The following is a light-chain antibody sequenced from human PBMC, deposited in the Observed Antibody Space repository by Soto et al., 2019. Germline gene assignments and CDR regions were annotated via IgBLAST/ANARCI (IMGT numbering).Light chain of an antibody. CDR2: EVN. V-gene: IGLV2-8*01. CDR3: SSYAGSSNV. Sequence: QSALTQPASVSGSPGQSITISCTGVSSDVGGYNYVSWYQHHPGKAPKLMIYEVNKRPSGVPDRFSGSKSGNTASLTVSGLQAEDEADYYCSSYAGSSNVFGTGTKVTVL. CDR1: SSDVGGYNY. J-gene: IGLJ1*01.